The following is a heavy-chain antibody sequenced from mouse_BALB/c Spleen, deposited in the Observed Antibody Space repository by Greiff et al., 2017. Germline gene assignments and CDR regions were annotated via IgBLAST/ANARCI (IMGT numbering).Heavy chain of an antibody. Sequence: EVQVVESGAGLVKPGGSLKLSCAASGFTFTSYAMSWVRQSPEKRLEWVAEISSGGSYTYYPDTVTGRYTISGDNATNTLYLEMSSLRSEDTTMYYCAGGGTEDYNAMDYWGQGTSVTVSA. CDR2: ISSGGSYT. D-gene: IGHD3-3*01. V-gene: IGHV5-9-4*01. CDR1: GFTFTSYA. CDR3: AGGGTEDYNAMDY. J-gene: IGHJ4*01.